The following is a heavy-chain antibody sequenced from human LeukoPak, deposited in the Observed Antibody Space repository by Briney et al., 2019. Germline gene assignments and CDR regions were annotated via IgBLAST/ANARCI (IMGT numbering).Heavy chain of an antibody. CDR3: ASHGGAAYYYYYGMDV. Sequence: PSETLSLTCAVYGGSFSGYYWSWIRQPPGKGLEWIGEINHSGSTNYNPSLKSRVTISVDTSKNQFSLKLSSVTAADTAVYYCASHGGAAYYYYYGMDVWGKGTTVTVSS. J-gene: IGHJ6*04. D-gene: IGHD3-16*01. CDR2: INHSGST. CDR1: GGSFSGYY. V-gene: IGHV4-34*01.